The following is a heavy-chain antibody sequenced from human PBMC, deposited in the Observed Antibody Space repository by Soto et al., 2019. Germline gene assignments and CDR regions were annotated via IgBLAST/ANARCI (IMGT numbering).Heavy chain of an antibody. V-gene: IGHV3-23*01. D-gene: IGHD1-26*01. CDR1: GFTFSSYA. J-gene: IGHJ5*02. Sequence: GGSLRLSCAASGFTFSSYAMSWVRQAPGKGLEWVSAISGSGGSTYYADSVKGRFTISRDNSKNTLYLQMNSLRAEDTAVYYCAKDHGSIVGAYNWFDPWGQGTLVTVSS. CDR3: AKDHGSIVGAYNWFDP. CDR2: ISGSGGST.